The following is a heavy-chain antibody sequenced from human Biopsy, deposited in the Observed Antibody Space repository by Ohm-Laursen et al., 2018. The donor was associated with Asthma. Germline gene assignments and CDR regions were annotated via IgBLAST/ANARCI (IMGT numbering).Heavy chain of an antibody. J-gene: IGHJ4*02. CDR1: GGAIRTSGYY. CDR3: ARHQEAASYHYDGSIAY. V-gene: IGHV4-39*01. Sequence: SQTLSLTCRVSGGAIRTSGYYWGWIRQPPGKGLEWIGSMYYSGSAYYNPSLESRVTISVDTSKNQFSLKRSSVTAADTAVYFCARHQEAASYHYDGSIAYWGQGIPVTVSS. D-gene: IGHD3-22*01. CDR2: MYYSGSA.